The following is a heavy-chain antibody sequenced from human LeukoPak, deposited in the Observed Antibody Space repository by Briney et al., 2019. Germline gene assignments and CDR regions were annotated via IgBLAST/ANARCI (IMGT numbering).Heavy chain of an antibody. D-gene: IGHD2-2*02. CDR2: IRYDGSNK. Sequence: PGGSLRLSCAASGFTFSSYGMHWVRQAPGKGLEWVAFIRYDGSNKYYADSVKGRFTISRDNSKNTLYLQMNSQRAEDTAVYYCAKGGRNCSSTSCYRGREYYYYYYYMDVWGKGTTVTVSS. V-gene: IGHV3-30*02. CDR1: GFTFSSYG. CDR3: AKGGRNCSSTSCYRGREYYYYYYYMDV. J-gene: IGHJ6*03.